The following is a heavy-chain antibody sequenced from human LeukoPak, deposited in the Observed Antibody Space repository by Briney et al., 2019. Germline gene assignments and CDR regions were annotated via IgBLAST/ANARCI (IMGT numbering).Heavy chain of an antibody. CDR2: IAYDGSRA. D-gene: IGHD1-14*01. CDR1: GFTFSSYA. Sequence: GGSLRLSCAASGFTFSSYAMAWVRQAPGKGLEWVAVIAYDGSRAFYADSVKGRLTISRDNSKNTMSVQMDDLRAEYTAVYYCTRYNNDHFDYWGQGTLVTVSS. J-gene: IGHJ4*02. V-gene: IGHV3-33*08. CDR3: TRYNNDHFDY.